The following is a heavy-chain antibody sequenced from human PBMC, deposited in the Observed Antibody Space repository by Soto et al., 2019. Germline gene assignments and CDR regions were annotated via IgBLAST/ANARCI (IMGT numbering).Heavy chain of an antibody. CDR3: ARDSEHCSGGSCYSEYYYYGMDV. CDR2: ISSSSSTI. J-gene: IGHJ6*02. Sequence: PGGSLILSCAASGFTFSSYSMNWVRQAPGKGLEWVSYISSSSSTIYYADSVKGRFTISRDNAKNSLYLQMNSLRAEDTAVYYCARDSEHCSGGSCYSEYYYYGMDVWGQGTTVTGSS. CDR1: GFTFSSYS. D-gene: IGHD2-15*01. V-gene: IGHV3-48*01.